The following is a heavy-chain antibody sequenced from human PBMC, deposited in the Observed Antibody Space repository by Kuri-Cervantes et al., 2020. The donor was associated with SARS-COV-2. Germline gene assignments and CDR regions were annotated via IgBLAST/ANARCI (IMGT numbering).Heavy chain of an antibody. CDR2: INHSGGT. CDR3: ARGYTDISMIVVVMTGAAHYFDY. Sequence: SESLSLTCAVSGWTFSGYSLTWVRQSPGKGLEWIGEINHSGGTNYNASFKNGLTISLDTSKNQFSLRLSSVIAADTALYYCARGYTDISMIVVVMTGAAHYFDYWGRGTLVTVSS. V-gene: IGHV4-34*01. CDR1: GWTFSGYS. D-gene: IGHD3-22*01. J-gene: IGHJ4*02.